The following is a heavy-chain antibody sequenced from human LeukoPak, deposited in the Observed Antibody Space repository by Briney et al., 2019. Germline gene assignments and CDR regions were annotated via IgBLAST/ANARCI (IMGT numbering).Heavy chain of an antibody. CDR2: ISYDGSNK. Sequence: GGSLRLSCAASGFTFSTYGMHWVRQAPGKGLEWVAVISYDGSNKYYADSVKGRFTISRDNSKNTLYLQMNSLRAEDTAVYYCARERLSRLWSLGYWGQGTLVTVSS. D-gene: IGHD2-21*01. CDR1: GFTFSTYG. J-gene: IGHJ4*02. CDR3: ARERLSRLWSLGY. V-gene: IGHV3-30*03.